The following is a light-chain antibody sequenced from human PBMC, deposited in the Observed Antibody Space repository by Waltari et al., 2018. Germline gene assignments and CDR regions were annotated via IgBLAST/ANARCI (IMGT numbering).Light chain of an antibody. Sequence: QSALTQPASVSGSPGQSITLSCSGIPSYTGNYEYVSWYQHHPGKAPKLVIYDVSNRPSGVSSRFSGSKSGNTASLTISGLQTEDEADYYCSSFRSASTGVFGGGTKLTVL. J-gene: IGLJ3*02. V-gene: IGLV2-14*03. CDR3: SSFRSASTGV. CDR2: DVS. CDR1: PSYTGNYEY.